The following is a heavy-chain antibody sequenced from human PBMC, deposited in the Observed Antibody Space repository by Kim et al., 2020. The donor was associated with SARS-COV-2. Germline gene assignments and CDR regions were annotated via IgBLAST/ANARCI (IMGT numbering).Heavy chain of an antibody. J-gene: IGHJ6*02. D-gene: IGHD2-2*01. Sequence: GGSLRLSCAASGFTFSSYAMSWVRQAPGKGLEWVSVIYSGGSSTYYADSVKGRFTISRDNSKNTLYLQMNSLRAEDTAVYYCAKEIVVVPDAIPYYYYGMDVWGQGTTVTVSS. CDR1: GFTFSSYA. CDR3: AKEIVVVPDAIPYYYYGMDV. V-gene: IGHV3-23*03. CDR2: IYSGGSST.